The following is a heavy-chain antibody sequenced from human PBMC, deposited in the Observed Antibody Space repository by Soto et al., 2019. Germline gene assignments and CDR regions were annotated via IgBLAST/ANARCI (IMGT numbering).Heavy chain of an antibody. V-gene: IGHV4-59*01. D-gene: IGHD3-10*01. CDR1: GDSISNYY. Sequence: VQLQESGPGLVQPSETLSLTCTVSGDSISNYYWIWIRQPPGKGLEWIGYIHYSGSTSYNPSFKXXVXIXXDSSKNQFSLKLSSVTAADTAIYYCARQYGVRIDYWGQGTLVTVSS. J-gene: IGHJ4*02. CDR2: IHYSGST. CDR3: ARQYGVRIDY.